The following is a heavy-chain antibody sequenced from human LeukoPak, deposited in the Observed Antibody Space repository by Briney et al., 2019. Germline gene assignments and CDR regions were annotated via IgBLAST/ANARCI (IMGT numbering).Heavy chain of an antibody. V-gene: IGHV1-58*02. CDR3: AADCGPPDILTGYDAFDI. D-gene: IGHD3-9*01. CDR1: GFTFTSSA. Sequence: GASVKVSCKASGFTFTSSAMQWVRQARGQRLEWIGWIVVGSGNTNYAQKFQERVTITRDMSTSTAYMELSSLRSEDTAVYYRAADCGPPDILTGYDAFDIWGQGTMVTVSS. J-gene: IGHJ3*02. CDR2: IVVGSGNT.